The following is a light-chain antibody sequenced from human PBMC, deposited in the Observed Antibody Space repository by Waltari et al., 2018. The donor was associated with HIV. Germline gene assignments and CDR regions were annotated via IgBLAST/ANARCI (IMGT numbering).Light chain of an antibody. CDR1: SSDVGGYNY. CDR2: DVN. Sequence: HSALTQPASVSGSPGQSITIPCTGTSSDVGGYNYVSWYRLHPGEVPKLMIFDVNHRPYGVSNGFSGSKSGNTAALTISGLQVEDEADYYCSSYTSSSIVIFGGGTKVTVL. V-gene: IGLV2-14*03. CDR3: SSYTSSSIVI. J-gene: IGLJ2*01.